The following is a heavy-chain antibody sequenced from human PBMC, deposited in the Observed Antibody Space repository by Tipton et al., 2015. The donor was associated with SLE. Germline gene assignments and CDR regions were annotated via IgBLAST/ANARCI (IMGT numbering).Heavy chain of an antibody. CDR1: GYTFTDYY. CDR3: ARVYVVRGINPMDV. Sequence: QLVQSGAEVKNPGASVRVSCKAAGYTFTDYYMHWVRQAPGQGLAWMGWINANSGDTKYAQNFQGRVTMTRDTSVNTVYMELSRLRSDDTAVYYCARVYVVRGINPMDVWGQGTTVTVSS. V-gene: IGHV1-2*02. J-gene: IGHJ6*02. D-gene: IGHD3-10*01. CDR2: INANSGDT.